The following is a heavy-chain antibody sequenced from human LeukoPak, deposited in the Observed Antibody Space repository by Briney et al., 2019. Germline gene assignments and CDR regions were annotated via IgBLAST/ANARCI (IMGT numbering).Heavy chain of an antibody. CDR2: INPGGGST. CDR3: ARDPRAYCGGDCSPDY. V-gene: IGHV1-46*01. D-gene: IGHD2-21*02. J-gene: IGHJ4*02. Sequence: ASVKVSCKASGYTFINYYIHWVRQAPGQGLEWMGLINPGGGSTNYAQMFQGRVIMTRDTSTSTVYMELSSLRSEDTAVYYCARDPRAYCGGDCSPDYWGQGTLVTVSS. CDR1: GYTFINYY.